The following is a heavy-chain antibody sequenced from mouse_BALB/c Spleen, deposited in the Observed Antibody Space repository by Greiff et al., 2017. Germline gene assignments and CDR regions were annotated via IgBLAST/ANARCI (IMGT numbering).Heavy chain of an antibody. CDR1: GFTFSSFG. CDR2: ISSGSSTI. D-gene: IGHD1-1*01. V-gene: IGHV5-17*02. J-gene: IGHJ2*01. CDR3: ARSTTVVDY. Sequence: EVMLVESGGGLVQPGGSRKLSCAASGFTFSSFGMHWVRQAPEKGLEWVAYISSGSSTIYYADTVKGRFTISRDNPKNTLFLQMTSLRSEDTAMYYCARSTTVVDYWGQGTTLTVST.